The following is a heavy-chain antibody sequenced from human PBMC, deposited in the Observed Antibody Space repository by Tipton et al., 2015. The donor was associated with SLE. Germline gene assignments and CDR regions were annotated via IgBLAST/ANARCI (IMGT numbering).Heavy chain of an antibody. CDR2: ISAYNGNT. V-gene: IGHV1-18*01. Sequence: QSGPEVKKPGASVKVSCKASGYTFTSYGISWVRQAPGQGLEWMGWISAYNGNTNYAQKLQGRVTMTTGTSTSTAYMELRSLRSDDTAVYYCAVASGYQYHDAFDIWGQGTMVTVSS. D-gene: IGHD3-3*01. CDR3: AVASGYQYHDAFDI. CDR1: GYTFTSYG. J-gene: IGHJ3*02.